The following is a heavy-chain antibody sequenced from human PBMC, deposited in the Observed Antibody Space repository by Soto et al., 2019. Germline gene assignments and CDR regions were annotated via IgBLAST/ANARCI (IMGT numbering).Heavy chain of an antibody. CDR3: ARLPRDCNKTSCYYADH. J-gene: IGHJ4*02. D-gene: IGHD3-3*01. Sequence: PGESLKISCRGSGYDFNTNWFGWVRQLPGKGLEWMGIMYPGDSDTRYNPSLQGHVTLSADVTVSTAFLQWRSLETSDTGMYFCARLPRDCNKTSCYYADHWGQGTKVTVS. V-gene: IGHV5-51*01. CDR1: GYDFNTNW. CDR2: MYPGDSDT.